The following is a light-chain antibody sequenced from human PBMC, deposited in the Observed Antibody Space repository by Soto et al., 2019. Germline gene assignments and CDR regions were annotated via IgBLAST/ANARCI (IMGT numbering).Light chain of an antibody. J-gene: IGKJ1*01. CDR2: KAS. Sequence: DIQMTQSPSTLSASVGDRVTITCRASQTISNWLAWYQQKPGKAPKVLIYKASSLESGVPSRFSGSGSGTEFTLTISSLQPDDFAIYYCQHYNSYPWTFGQGTKVEIK. V-gene: IGKV1-5*03. CDR1: QTISNW. CDR3: QHYNSYPWT.